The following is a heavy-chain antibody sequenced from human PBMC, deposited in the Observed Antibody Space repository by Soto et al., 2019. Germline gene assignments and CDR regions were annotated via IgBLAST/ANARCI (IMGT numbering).Heavy chain of an antibody. J-gene: IGHJ6*03. CDR3: ASLQSDYYYYMDV. V-gene: IGHV1-69*02. CDR1: GGTFSSYT. D-gene: IGHD6-19*01. CDR2: IIPILGIA. Sequence: SVKVSCKASGGTFSSYTISWVRQAPGQGLEWMGRIIPILGIANYAQKFQGRVTITADKSTSTAYMELSSLRSEDTAVYYCASLQSDYYYYMDVWGKGTTVTVSS.